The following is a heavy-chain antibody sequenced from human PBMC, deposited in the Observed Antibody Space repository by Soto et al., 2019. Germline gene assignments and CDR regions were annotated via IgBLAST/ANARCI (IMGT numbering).Heavy chain of an antibody. CDR1: GGTFRSYA. D-gene: IGHD2-8*01. Sequence: QVQLVQSGAEVREPGSSVKVSCEASGGTFRSYAINWVRQAPGQGLEWMGGIIPMFGKANYAEKFLGRVTITADEATRTAYMEVSSLKSEDTAVYYCARSIETNYFYCMDVWGLGTTVTVSS. CDR2: IIPMFGKA. V-gene: IGHV1-69*01. J-gene: IGHJ6*02. CDR3: ARSIETNYFYCMDV.